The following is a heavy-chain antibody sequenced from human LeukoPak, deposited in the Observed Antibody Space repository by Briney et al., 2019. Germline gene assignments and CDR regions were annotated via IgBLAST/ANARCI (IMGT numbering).Heavy chain of an antibody. Sequence: SETLSLTCAVYGGSFSGYYWSWIRQPPGKGLEWIGEINHSGSTNYNPSLKSRVTISVDTSKNQFSLKLSSVTAADTAVYYCARAITYGEPFDYWGQGTLVTVSS. CDR3: ARAITYGEPFDY. J-gene: IGHJ4*02. D-gene: IGHD4/OR15-4a*01. CDR2: INHSGST. V-gene: IGHV4-34*01. CDR1: GGSFSGYY.